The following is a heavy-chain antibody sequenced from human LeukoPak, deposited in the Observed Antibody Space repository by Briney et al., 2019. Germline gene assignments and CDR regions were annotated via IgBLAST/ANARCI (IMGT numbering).Heavy chain of an antibody. Sequence: GGSLRLSCAASEFTFSNYAMSWVRQAPGEGLEWVSAISGSGGSTYYADSVKGRFTISRDNSKNPLYLQMNSLRAEDTAVYYSAKEGSGLRFDPWGQGTLVTVPS. D-gene: IGHD3/OR15-3a*01. V-gene: IGHV3-23*01. CDR1: EFTFSNYA. J-gene: IGHJ5*02. CDR2: ISGSGGST. CDR3: AKEGSGLRFDP.